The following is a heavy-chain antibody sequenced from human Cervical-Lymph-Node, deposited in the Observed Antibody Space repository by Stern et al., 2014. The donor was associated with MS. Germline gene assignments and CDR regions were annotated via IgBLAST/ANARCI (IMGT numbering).Heavy chain of an antibody. D-gene: IGHD6-13*01. CDR2: LYYSGST. CDR1: GGSISSYY. Sequence: QLQLQESGQGLVKPSETLSLTCTVSGGSISSYYWNWIRQPPGKGLEWIGYLYYSGSTNYNPSLKSRVTISVDTSKNQFSLKLSSVTAADTAVYYCARVGTTWYSFDYWGQGTLVTVSS. CDR3: ARVGTTWYSFDY. J-gene: IGHJ4*02. V-gene: IGHV4-59*01.